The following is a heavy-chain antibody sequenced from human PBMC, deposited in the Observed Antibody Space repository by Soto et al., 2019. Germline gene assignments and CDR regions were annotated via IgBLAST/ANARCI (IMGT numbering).Heavy chain of an antibody. J-gene: IGHJ3*02. CDR1: GGSISSYY. V-gene: IGHV4-59*08. D-gene: IGHD3-9*01. CDR2: FYFSGST. CDR3: ARYYYDILTGYHPTDAFDI. Sequence: PSETLSLTCTVSGGSISSYYWSWIRQPPGKGLVWFVYFYFSGSTNYYFSLKSRVTISVDTSNNQFSLKLSSVTAADTAVYYFARYYYDILTGYHPTDAFDIWGQGTMVTVSS.